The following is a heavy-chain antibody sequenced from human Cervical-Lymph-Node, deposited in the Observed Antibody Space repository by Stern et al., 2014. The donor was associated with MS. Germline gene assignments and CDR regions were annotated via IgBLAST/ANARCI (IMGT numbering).Heavy chain of an antibody. J-gene: IGHJ4*02. CDR3: VSDGSGWRN. CDR1: GILFSGAS. Sequence: EVQLEESGGGLVQPGGSLKLSCAASGILFSGASMHWVRQPSGKGLEGIGRIRSKTNAYTATYTASVKGRFTISRDDSKNTAYLQMNSLKTEDTAVYYCVSDGSGWRNWGQGTLVTVSS. CDR2: IRSKTNAYTA. V-gene: IGHV3-73*01. D-gene: IGHD3-10*01.